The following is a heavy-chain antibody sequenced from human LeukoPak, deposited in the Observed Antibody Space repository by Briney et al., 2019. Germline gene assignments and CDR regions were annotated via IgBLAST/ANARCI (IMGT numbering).Heavy chain of an antibody. Sequence: ASVKVSCKASGNTFMKFDFHWVRQPTGQGPEWMGRLNPHNGNTEYAPKFQGRVTMTRNTSITTAHMELSSLTSEDTAVYYCATGMFDSDYSFLGFEYWGLGTPVSVSS. CDR1: GNTFMKFD. D-gene: IGHD2/OR15-2a*01. V-gene: IGHV1-8*01. CDR3: ATGMFDSDYSFLGFEY. CDR2: LNPHNGNT. J-gene: IGHJ4*02.